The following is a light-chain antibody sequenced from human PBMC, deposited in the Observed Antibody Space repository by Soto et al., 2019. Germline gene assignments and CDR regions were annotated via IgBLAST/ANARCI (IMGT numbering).Light chain of an antibody. J-gene: IGKJ1*01. Sequence: DIQMTQSPSTLSASVGDRVTITCRASQSIDSWLAWYQQKPGKAPNLLIYKASSLESGVPSRFSGSGSGTEFTLTISSLQPDDSATYYCQQFPRYPVTFGQGTKVEI. V-gene: IGKV1-5*03. CDR2: KAS. CDR1: QSIDSW. CDR3: QQFPRYPVT.